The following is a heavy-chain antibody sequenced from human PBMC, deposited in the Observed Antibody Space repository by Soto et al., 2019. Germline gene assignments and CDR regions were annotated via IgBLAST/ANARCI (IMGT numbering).Heavy chain of an antibody. CDR1: GGSISSYY. V-gene: IGHV4-59*08. CDR3: ARSLYYYGSGSSEITYNWFYP. Sequence: SETLSLSCTVSGGSISSYYWSWLRQPPQKGLEWIGYIYYGGSTNYNPSLKSRVTISVDTSKKQFSLKLSSVTAADTAVYYCARSLYYYGSGSSEITYNWFYPWGQGTLVTVSS. CDR2: IYYGGST. J-gene: IGHJ5*02. D-gene: IGHD3-10*01.